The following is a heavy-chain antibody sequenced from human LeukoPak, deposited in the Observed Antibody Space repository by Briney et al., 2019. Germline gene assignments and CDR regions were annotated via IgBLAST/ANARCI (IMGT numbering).Heavy chain of an antibody. CDR1: GGSISSSSYY. CDR3: ASRLGRGRFDP. J-gene: IGHJ5*02. CDR2: IYYSGGT. Sequence: SETLSLTCTVSGGSISSSSYYWGWIRQPPGKGLEWIGSIYYSGGTYYNPSLKSRVTISVDTSKNQFSLKLSSVTAADTAVYYCASRLGRGRFDPWGQGTLVTVSS. V-gene: IGHV4-39*01.